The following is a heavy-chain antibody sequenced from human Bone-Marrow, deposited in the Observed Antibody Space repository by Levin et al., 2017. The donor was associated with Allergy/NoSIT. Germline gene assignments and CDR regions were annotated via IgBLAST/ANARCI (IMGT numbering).Heavy chain of an antibody. Sequence: PGGSLRLSCAASGFTFSSYSMNWVRQAPGKGLEWVSSISSSSSYIYYADSVKGRFTISRDNAKNSLYLQMNSLRAEDTAVYYCARDMSRTWHYRSNIVVVPAARRTLLNWYFDLWGRGTLVTVSS. CDR2: ISSSSSYI. CDR3: ARDMSRTWHYRSNIVVVPAARRTLLNWYFDL. V-gene: IGHV3-21*01. D-gene: IGHD2-2*01. J-gene: IGHJ2*01. CDR1: GFTFSSYS.